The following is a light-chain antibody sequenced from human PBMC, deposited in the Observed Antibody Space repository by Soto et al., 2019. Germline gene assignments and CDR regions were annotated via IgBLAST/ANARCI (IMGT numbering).Light chain of an antibody. CDR2: DTS. J-gene: IGKJ1*01. CDR1: QSVSSS. Sequence: EIVLTQSPATLSLSPGERATLSCRASQSVSSSLAWYQQKPGQAPRLLISDTSNRATGIPARFSGSGSGTDFTLTISSLEPEDFAVYYCQQYNNWPSWTFGQGTKVDIK. CDR3: QQYNNWPSWT. V-gene: IGKV3-11*01.